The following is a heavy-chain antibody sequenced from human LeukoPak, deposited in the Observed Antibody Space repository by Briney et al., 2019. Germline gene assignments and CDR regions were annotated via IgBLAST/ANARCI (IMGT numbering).Heavy chain of an antibody. CDR1: GHTFGSHS. V-gene: IGHV7-4-1*02. CDR3: VTMVVVDYFYGLDV. J-gene: IGHJ6*02. Sequence: GASVKVSCKASGHTFGSHSLNWVRQAPGQGPEWMGWIHTKTGNPTYAQDFTGRLVFSLDTSVKTAYLQITSLKPEDSGVYYCVTMVVVDYFYGLDVWGQGTTVIVSS. D-gene: IGHD2-8*01. CDR2: IHTKTGNP.